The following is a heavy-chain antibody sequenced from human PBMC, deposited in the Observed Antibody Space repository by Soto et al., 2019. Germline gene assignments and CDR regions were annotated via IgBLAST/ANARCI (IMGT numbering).Heavy chain of an antibody. CDR1: VYGFTSYD. V-gene: IGHV1-8*01. J-gene: IGHJ4*01. CDR2: MNPNSGNT. D-gene: IGHD3-3*01. Sequence: XSVKVSYQASVYGFTSYDIPGVRQAPGQGLEWMGWMNPNSGNTGYAQKFQGRVTMTRNTSISTAYMELSSLRSEYTAVYYCARGRRRDIYEFWSRCPVDDWGHGTLVTVSS. CDR3: ARGRRRDIYEFWSRCPVDD.